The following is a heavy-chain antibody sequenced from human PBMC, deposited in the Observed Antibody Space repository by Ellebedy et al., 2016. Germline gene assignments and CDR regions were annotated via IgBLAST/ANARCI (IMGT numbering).Heavy chain of an antibody. J-gene: IGHJ3*02. D-gene: IGHD6-13*01. CDR2: ITGSGDRT. V-gene: IGHV3-23*01. CDR1: GFSFSSYA. Sequence: GGSLRLSCAASGFSFSSYAMSWVRQAPGKGPEWVSTITGSGDRTNYADSVKGRFTISRDDSRDTLYLQMNSLSPEDTAIYYCAKDHISGNGVYDAFDIWGQGTMVTVSS. CDR3: AKDHISGNGVYDAFDI.